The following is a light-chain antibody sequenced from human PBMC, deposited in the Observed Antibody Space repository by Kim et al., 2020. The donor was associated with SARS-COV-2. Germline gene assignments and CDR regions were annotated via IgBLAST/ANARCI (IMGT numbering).Light chain of an antibody. Sequence: LSPGERTTHSCRASQSVINNYLAWYQQKPGQAPRLLIYGASSRATGIPDRFSGSGSGTDFTLTISRLEPEDFAVYYCQQYGNSPYTFGQGTKLEI. CDR3: QQYGNSPYT. CDR1: QSVINNY. CDR2: GAS. J-gene: IGKJ2*01. V-gene: IGKV3-20*01.